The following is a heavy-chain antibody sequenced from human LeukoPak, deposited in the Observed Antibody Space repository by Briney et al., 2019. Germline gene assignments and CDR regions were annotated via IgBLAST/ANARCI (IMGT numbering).Heavy chain of an antibody. Sequence: PSGGSLRLSCAASGLTFSSYMMTWVRQAPGKGLEWVANIKPDGGEKFYVDSVRGRFTISRDNAKNSLYLHMNSLRAEDTAVYYCASGSLWSGILEYWAQGTLVIVFS. CDR2: IKPDGGEK. J-gene: IGHJ4*02. CDR1: GLTFSSYM. CDR3: ASGSLWSGILEY. V-gene: IGHV3-7*01. D-gene: IGHD3-3*01.